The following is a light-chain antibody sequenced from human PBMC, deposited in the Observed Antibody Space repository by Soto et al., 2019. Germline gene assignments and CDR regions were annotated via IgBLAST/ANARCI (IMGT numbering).Light chain of an antibody. CDR2: GAS. CDR1: QSVSSN. Sequence: EIVMTHSPATLSVSPGERATLSFSASQSVSSNLAWYQQKPGQAPRLLIYGASTRATGIPARFSGSGSGTDFTLTISRLEPEDFAVYDCQQYGSSPRITFGQGTRLEIK. V-gene: IGKV3-15*01. J-gene: IGKJ5*01. CDR3: QQYGSSPRIT.